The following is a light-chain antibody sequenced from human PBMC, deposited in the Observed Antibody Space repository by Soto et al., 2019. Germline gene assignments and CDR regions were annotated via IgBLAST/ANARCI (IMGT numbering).Light chain of an antibody. CDR2: GAS. Sequence: EIVLTQSPGTLALSPGEGATLSCRASQSVSKYLAWYQQKPGQAPRRLIYGASSRATGIPDSFSGSGSGTDFTLTISRLEPEDLAVYYCQQYGGSPQTFGQGTKVEIK. V-gene: IGKV3-20*01. CDR3: QQYGGSPQT. J-gene: IGKJ1*01. CDR1: QSVSKY.